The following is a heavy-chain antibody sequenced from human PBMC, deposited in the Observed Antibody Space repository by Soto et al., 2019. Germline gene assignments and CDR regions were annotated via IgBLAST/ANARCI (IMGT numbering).Heavy chain of an antibody. V-gene: IGHV3-53*01. J-gene: IGHJ3*02. CDR1: GFTVSSNY. D-gene: IGHD3-22*01. CDR2: IYSGGST. CDR3: ARNYDSTAGGAFDI. Sequence: EVQLVESGGGLIQPGGSLRLSCAASGFTVSSNYMSWVRQAPAKGLEWVSVIYSGGSTYYADSVKGRFTISRDNSKNTLYLQSNSLRAEDTAVYYCARNYDSTAGGAFDIWGQGTMVTVSS.